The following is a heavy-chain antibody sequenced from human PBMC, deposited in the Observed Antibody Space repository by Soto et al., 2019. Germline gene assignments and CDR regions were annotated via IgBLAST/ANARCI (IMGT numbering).Heavy chain of an antibody. Sequence: QVQHVQSGAEVKKPGDSVKVSCKASGYSFTGHYMHWVRRAPRQGLEWMGWVNLNTGGTDYAQEFQGRVTMATATSMRTVCLEVTRLKFDDTAIYYCAIDAASFLGGGYGMDVWGQGTAVTVSS. D-gene: IGHD2-15*01. CDR3: AIDAASFLGGGYGMDV. J-gene: IGHJ6*02. CDR1: GYSFTGHY. V-gene: IGHV1-2*02. CDR2: VNLNTGGT.